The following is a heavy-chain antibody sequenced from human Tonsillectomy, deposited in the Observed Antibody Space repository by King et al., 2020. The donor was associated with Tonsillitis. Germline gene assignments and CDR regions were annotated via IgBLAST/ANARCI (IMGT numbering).Heavy chain of an antibody. J-gene: IGHJ4*02. CDR3: ARGRGSGWYDY. Sequence: QLVQSGAEVKKPGESLRISCKGSGYSFSSYWINWVRQMPGKGLEWMGTIDPSDSYSNYSPSFQGHVIISVDKSISTAHLQWSSLKASDTAMYYCARGRGSGWYDYWGQGTLVTVSS. CDR2: IDPSDSYS. V-gene: IGHV5-10-1*03. CDR1: GYSFSSYW. D-gene: IGHD6-19*01.